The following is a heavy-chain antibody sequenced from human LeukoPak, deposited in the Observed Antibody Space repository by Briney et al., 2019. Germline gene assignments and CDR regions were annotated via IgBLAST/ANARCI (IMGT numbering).Heavy chain of an antibody. J-gene: IGHJ4*02. CDR3: ARSAVGRADY. D-gene: IGHD6-13*01. CDR1: GYTFTSYT. V-gene: IGHV7-4-1*04. Sequence: ASVKVSCKASGYTFTSYTMNWVRQAPGQGLEWMGWINTNTGNPTYAQGFTGRFVFSSDTSVSMANLQINSLKSEDTAVYYCARSAVGRADYWGQGTLVTVSS. CDR2: INTNTGNP.